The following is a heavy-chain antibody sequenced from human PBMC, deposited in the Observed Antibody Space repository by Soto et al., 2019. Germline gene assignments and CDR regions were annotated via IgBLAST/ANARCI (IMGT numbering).Heavy chain of an antibody. CDR1: GFTFSSYG. Sequence: QVQLVESGGGVVQPGRSLRLSCAASGFTFSSYGMHWVRQAPGKGLEWVAVISYDGSNKYYADSVKGRFTISRDNSKNTLYLQMNSLRAEDTAVYYCATNYGSGSYGVFDSWGQGTMVTVSS. V-gene: IGHV3-30*03. CDR3: ATNYGSGSYGVFDS. D-gene: IGHD3-10*01. J-gene: IGHJ3*02. CDR2: ISYDGSNK.